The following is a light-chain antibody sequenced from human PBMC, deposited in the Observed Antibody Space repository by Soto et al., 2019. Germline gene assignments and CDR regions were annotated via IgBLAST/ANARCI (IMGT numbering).Light chain of an antibody. CDR2: GAS. J-gene: IGKJ1*01. CDR1: QSVSRNF. Sequence: EIVLAQSPGTLSLSPGEIATLSFSASQSVSRNFLAWYQQKPGQAPWLLIYGASNRAGGVPDRFSGSGSGTDFTLTISRLEPEDFAVYYCQQYGSSPRTFGQGTKVDIK. V-gene: IGKV3-20*01. CDR3: QQYGSSPRT.